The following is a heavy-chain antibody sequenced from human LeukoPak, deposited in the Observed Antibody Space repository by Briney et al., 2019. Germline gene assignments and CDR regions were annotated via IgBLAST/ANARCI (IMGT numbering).Heavy chain of an antibody. V-gene: IGHV3-11*01. CDR2: ISSSGSTI. CDR3: ARGTTGDYYYYYMDV. J-gene: IGHJ6*03. Sequence: GGSLRLSCAASGFTFSDYYMSWIRQAPGKGLEGVSYISSSGSTIYYADSVKGRFTISRDNAKNSLYLQMNSLRAEDTAVYYCARGTTGDYYYYYMDVWGKGTTVTVSS. D-gene: IGHD1-7*01. CDR1: GFTFSDYY.